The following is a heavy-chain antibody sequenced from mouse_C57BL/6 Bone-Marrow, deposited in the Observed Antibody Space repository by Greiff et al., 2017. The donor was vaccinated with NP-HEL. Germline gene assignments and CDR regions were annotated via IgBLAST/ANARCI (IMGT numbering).Heavy chain of an antibody. Sequence: EVQLVASGGGLVQPKGSLKLSCAASGFTFNTYALHWVRQAPGKGLEWVARIRSKSSNYATYYADSVKDRFTISRDDSQSMLYLQMNNLKTEDTAMYYGVRGGDPGAYWGQGTLVTVSA. V-gene: IGHV10-3*01. J-gene: IGHJ3*01. CDR3: VRGGDPGAY. CDR2: IRSKSSNYAT. CDR1: GFTFNTYA.